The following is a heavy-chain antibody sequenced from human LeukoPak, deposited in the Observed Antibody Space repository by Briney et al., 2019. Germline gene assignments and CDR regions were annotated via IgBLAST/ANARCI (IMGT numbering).Heavy chain of an antibody. D-gene: IGHD6-19*01. V-gene: IGHV3-30-3*01. CDR1: GFTFSSYA. J-gene: IGHJ4*02. CDR2: ISYDGSNK. Sequence: PGGSLRLSCAASGFTFSSYAMHWVRQAPGKGLEWVAVISYDGSNKYYADSVKGRFTISRDNSKNTLYLQMNSLRAEDTAVYYCAREWLNVRLLDYWGQGTLVTVSS. CDR3: AREWLNVRLLDY.